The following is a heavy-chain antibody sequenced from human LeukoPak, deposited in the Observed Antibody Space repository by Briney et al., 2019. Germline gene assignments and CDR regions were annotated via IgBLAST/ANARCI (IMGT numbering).Heavy chain of an antibody. CDR3: ARDRVTGTTAVSDY. D-gene: IGHD1-20*01. J-gene: IGHJ4*02. Sequence: GGSLRLSCAASGFTFSSYSMNWVRQAPGKGLEWVSSISSSSSYIYYADSVKGRFTISRDNAKNSLYLQMNSLRAEDTAVYYCARDRVTGTTAVSDYWGQGTLVTVSS. CDR1: GFTFSSYS. CDR2: ISSSSSYI. V-gene: IGHV3-21*01.